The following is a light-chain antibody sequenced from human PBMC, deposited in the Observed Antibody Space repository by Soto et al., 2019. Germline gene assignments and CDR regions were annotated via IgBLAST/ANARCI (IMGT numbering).Light chain of an antibody. CDR2: DVR. V-gene: IGLV2-14*01. CDR1: SHDVGGFNY. Sequence: QSALTQPASVSGSPGQSITISCTGTSHDVGGFNYVSWYQQHPGKAPKLMIYDVRNRPSGVSTRFSGSKSGNTASLTISGLQPEDEADYYCSSYTSISTVVFGGGTKVTVL. J-gene: IGLJ3*02. CDR3: SSYTSISTVV.